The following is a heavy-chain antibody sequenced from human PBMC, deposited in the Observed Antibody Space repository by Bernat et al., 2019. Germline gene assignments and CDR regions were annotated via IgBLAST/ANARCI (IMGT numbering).Heavy chain of an antibody. CDR2: MSPNSGHT. Sequence: QVQLVQSGAEVKKPGASVKVSCKASGYTFTSYGINWVRQATGQGLEWMGWMSPNSGHTGYAQKFQGRVTMTSNTSISTAYMELSSLKSEDTAMYYCARYIPTAGFRYFDLWGRGTLVTVSS. V-gene: IGHV1-8*01. J-gene: IGHJ2*01. D-gene: IGHD6-13*01. CDR1: GYTFTSYG. CDR3: ARYIPTAGFRYFDL.